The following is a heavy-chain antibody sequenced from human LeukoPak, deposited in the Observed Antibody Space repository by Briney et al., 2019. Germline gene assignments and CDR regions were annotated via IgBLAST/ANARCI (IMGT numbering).Heavy chain of an antibody. CDR1: GGSISSSSYY. V-gene: IGHV4-39*07. D-gene: IGHD3-10*01. Sequence: KPSGTLSLTCTVSGGSISSSSYYWGWIRQPPGKGLEWIGSIYYSGSTYYNPSLKSRVTISVDTSKNQFSLKLSSVTAADTAVYYCARSMVWFGELRHDYGMDVWGQGTTVTVSS. CDR3: ARSMVWFGELRHDYGMDV. CDR2: IYYSGST. J-gene: IGHJ6*02.